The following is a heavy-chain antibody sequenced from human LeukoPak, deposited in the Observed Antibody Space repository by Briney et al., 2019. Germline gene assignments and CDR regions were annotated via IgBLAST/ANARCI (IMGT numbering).Heavy chain of an antibody. D-gene: IGHD6-19*01. J-gene: IGHJ4*02. CDR1: GGSFSGYY. CDR2: INHSGST. CDR3: ARGRRGWYHFDY. V-gene: IGHV4-34*01. Sequence: SETLSLTCAVYGGSFSGYYWSWIRQPPGKGLEWIGEINHSGSTNYNPSLKSRVTISVDTSKNQFSLKLSSVTAADTAAYYCARGRRGWYHFDYWGQGTLVTVSS.